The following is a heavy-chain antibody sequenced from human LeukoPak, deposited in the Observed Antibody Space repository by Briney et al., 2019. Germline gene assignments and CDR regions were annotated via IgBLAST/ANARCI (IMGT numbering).Heavy chain of an antibody. CDR1: GGTLSSYA. D-gene: IGHD4-17*01. J-gene: IGHJ6*02. CDR2: IIPILGIA. CDR3: ARDQDGDYVYYYYGMDV. Sequence: SVKVSCKASGGTLSSYAISWVRQAPGQGLEWMGRIIPILGIANYAQKSQGRVTITADKSTSTAYMELSSLRSEDTAVYYCARDQDGDYVYYYYGMDVWGQGTTVTVSS. V-gene: IGHV1-69*04.